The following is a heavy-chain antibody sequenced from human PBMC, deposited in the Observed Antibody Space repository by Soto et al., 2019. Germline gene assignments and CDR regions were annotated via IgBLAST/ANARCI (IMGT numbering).Heavy chain of an antibody. CDR3: ARRGRYFDWLLARDAFDI. CDR2: MNPNSGNT. J-gene: IGHJ3*02. CDR1: GYTFTSYD. D-gene: IGHD3-9*01. Sequence: ASVKVSCKASGYTFTSYDIYWERQATGQGLEWMGWMNPNSGNTGYAQKFQGRVTMTRNTSISTAYMELSSLRSEDTAVYYCARRGRYFDWLLARDAFDIWGHGTMVTASS. V-gene: IGHV1-8*01.